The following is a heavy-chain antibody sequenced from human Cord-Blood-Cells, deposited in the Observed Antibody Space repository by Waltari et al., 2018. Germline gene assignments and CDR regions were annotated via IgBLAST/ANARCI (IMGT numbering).Heavy chain of an antibody. CDR1: GYTFTGYY. V-gene: IGHV1-2*06. D-gene: IGHD2-2*01. CDR2: INPNSGST. Sequence: QVQLVQSGAEVKKPGASVKVSCKAPGYTFTGYYMHWVRQATGQGLEWMGRINPNSGSTNYAKKFQGRVTMTRDTSISTAYMERSRVRADDTSVYYCASSSWGCSSTSCYGSDVYYYGMDVWGQGTTVTVSS. CDR3: ASSSWGCSSTSCYGSDVYYYGMDV. J-gene: IGHJ6*02.